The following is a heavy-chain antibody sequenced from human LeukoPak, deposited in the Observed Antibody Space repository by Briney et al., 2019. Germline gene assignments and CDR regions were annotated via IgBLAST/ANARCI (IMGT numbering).Heavy chain of an antibody. J-gene: IGHJ4*02. V-gene: IGHV3-30-3*01. D-gene: IGHD1-26*01. Sequence: GGSLRLSCPASGFTFSSYAMHWVRQAPGKGLEWVAVISYDGSNKYYADSVKGRFTISRDNSKNTLYLQMNSLRAEDTAVYYCARELTGGWELLGPFDYWGQGTLVTVSS. CDR1: GFTFSSYA. CDR2: ISYDGSNK. CDR3: ARELTGGWELLGPFDY.